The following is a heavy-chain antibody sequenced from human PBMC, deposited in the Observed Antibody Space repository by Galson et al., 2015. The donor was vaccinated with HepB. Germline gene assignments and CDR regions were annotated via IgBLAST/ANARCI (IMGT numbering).Heavy chain of an antibody. CDR2: INPNSGGT. CDR1: GYTFTGYY. D-gene: IGHD3-3*01. J-gene: IGHJ4*02. CDR3: ARIFKTSAGPTFDY. Sequence: SVKVSCKASGYTFTGYYMHWVRQAPGQGLEWMGWINPNSGGTNYAQKFQGRVTMTRDTSISTAYMELSRLRSDDTAVYYCARIFKTSAGPTFDYWGQGTLVTVSS. V-gene: IGHV1-2*02.